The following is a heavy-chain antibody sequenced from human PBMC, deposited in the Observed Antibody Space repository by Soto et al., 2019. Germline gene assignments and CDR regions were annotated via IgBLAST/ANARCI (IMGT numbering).Heavy chain of an antibody. J-gene: IGHJ6*02. CDR3: TTDPQAGITIFGVVISGYYYYGMDV. V-gene: IGHV3-15*01. CDR1: GFTFSNAW. Sequence: LRLSCAASGFTFSNAWMSWVRQAPGKGLEWVGRIKSKTDGGTTDYAAPVKGRFTISRDDSKNTLYLQMNSLKTEDTAVYYCTTDPQAGITIFGVVISGYYYYGMDVWGQGTTVTVSS. CDR2: IKSKTDGGTT. D-gene: IGHD3-3*01.